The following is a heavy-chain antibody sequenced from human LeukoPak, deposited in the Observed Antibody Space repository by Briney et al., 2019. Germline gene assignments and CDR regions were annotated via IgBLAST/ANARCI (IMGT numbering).Heavy chain of an antibody. V-gene: IGHV3-21*01. J-gene: IGHJ4*02. CDR1: GFTFSSYS. Sequence: PGGSLRLSCAASGFTFSSYSMNWVRQAPGKGLEWVSSISSSSSYIYYADSVKDRFSISRDNAKNSLYLQMNSLRAEDTAVYYCARDPYFDWLLDGDFDYWGQGTLVTVSS. CDR3: ARDPYFDWLLDGDFDY. D-gene: IGHD3-9*01. CDR2: ISSSSSYI.